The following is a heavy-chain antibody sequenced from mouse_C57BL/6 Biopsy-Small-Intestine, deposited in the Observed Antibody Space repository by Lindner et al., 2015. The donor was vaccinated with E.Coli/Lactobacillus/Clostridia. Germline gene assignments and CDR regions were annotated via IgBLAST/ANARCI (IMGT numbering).Heavy chain of an antibody. J-gene: IGHJ1*01. D-gene: IGHD2-12*01. CDR2: MTPKSGAT. V-gene: IGHV1S40*01. CDR1: GYDFDTYD. CDR3: ARGWYEEVVSTYFNYAMDV. Sequence: SVKVSCKASGYDFDTYDINWVRQARGQGLEWMGWMTPKSGATGFAEKFQGRVTMTRDTSTNTAYMELSSLTFEDTAVYYCARGWYEEVVSTYFNYAMDVWGQGTTVTVSS.